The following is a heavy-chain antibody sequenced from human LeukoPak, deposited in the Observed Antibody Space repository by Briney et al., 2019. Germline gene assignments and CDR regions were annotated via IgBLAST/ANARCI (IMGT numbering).Heavy chain of an antibody. CDR1: GFTFSSYS. CDR3: ARANSVAGGSNIDY. Sequence: GGSLRLSCAASGFTFSSYSMNWVRQAPGKGLEWVSYISSSSSTIYYADSVKGRFTISRDNAKNSLYLQMNSLRAEDTAVYYCARANSVAGGSNIDYWGQGTLVTVSS. J-gene: IGHJ4*02. V-gene: IGHV3-48*01. D-gene: IGHD6-19*01. CDR2: ISSSSSTI.